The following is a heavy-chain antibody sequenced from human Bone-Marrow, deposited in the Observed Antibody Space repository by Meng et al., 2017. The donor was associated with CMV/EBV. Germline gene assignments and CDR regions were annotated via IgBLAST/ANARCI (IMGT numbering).Heavy chain of an antibody. CDR1: GGSLGGSGW. J-gene: IGHJ4*02. CDR2: ISHSGST. D-gene: IGHD1-14*01. Sequence: CAVFGGSLGGSGWWTWVRQPPGKGLEWVEEISHSGSTNYAPSLKSRVTISVDKSKNQFSLKVSSVTAADTAVYYCARNHGKSDFDYWGQGTLVTVSS. CDR3: ARNHGKSDFDY. V-gene: IGHV4-4*02.